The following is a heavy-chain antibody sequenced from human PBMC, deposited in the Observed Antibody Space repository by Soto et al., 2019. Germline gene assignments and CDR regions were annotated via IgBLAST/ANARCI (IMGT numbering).Heavy chain of an antibody. CDR1: GFIFKMYW. D-gene: IGHD3-10*01. Sequence: GGSLRLSCAASGFIFKMYWMHWVRQSLGKGLVWISRIYNDGTYSDYADSVRGRFTISRDNVNDTLYLQMNNLRAEDSGLYYCTGGPRPISTGPGAHWGQGTQATVFS. CDR3: TGGPRPISTGPGAH. CDR2: IYNDGTYS. J-gene: IGHJ4*02. V-gene: IGHV3-74*01.